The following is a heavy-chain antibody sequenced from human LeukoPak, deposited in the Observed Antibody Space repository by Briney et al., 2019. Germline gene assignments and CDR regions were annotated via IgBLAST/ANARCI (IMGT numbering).Heavy chain of an antibody. J-gene: IGHJ4*02. Sequence: GSVKVSCTASGYAFPHYGVQWVRQAPGQTLEWVGWINAGNGDDTKYSQKFQARLTMTTDTSATTVYMELNSLRSEDTAVYYCARSGSNWSCDSWGQGTLVSVSS. CDR2: INAGNGDDT. CDR3: ARSGSNWSCDS. D-gene: IGHD6-13*01. CDR1: GYAFPHYG. V-gene: IGHV1-3*01.